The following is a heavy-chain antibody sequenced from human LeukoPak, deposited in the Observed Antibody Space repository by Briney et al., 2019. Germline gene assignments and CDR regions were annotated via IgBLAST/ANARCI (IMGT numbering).Heavy chain of an antibody. CDR3: ARDRSVVVVAADAFDI. V-gene: IGHV4-59*01. Sequence: SETLSLTCTVSGGSISSYYWSWIRQPPGKGLEWIGYIYYSGSTNYNPSLKSRVTISVDTSKNQFSLKLSSVTAEDTAVYYCARDRSVVVVAADAFDIWGQGPMVTVSS. CDR2: IYYSGST. CDR1: GGSISSYY. J-gene: IGHJ3*02. D-gene: IGHD2-15*01.